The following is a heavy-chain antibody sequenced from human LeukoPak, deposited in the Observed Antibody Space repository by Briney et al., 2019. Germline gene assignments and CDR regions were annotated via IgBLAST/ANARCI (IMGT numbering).Heavy chain of an antibody. Sequence: ASVKVSCKASGYTFTSYGISWVRQAPGQGLEWMGWISAYNGNTNYAQKLQGRVTMTTDTSTSTAYMELRSLRSDDTAVYHCARAFDWYYYYYGMDVWGQGTTVTVSS. J-gene: IGHJ6*02. CDR3: ARAFDWYYYYYGMDV. V-gene: IGHV1-18*01. D-gene: IGHD3-9*01. CDR2: ISAYNGNT. CDR1: GYTFTSYG.